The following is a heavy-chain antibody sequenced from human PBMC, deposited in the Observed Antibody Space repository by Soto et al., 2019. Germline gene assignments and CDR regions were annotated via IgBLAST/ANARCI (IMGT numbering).Heavy chain of an antibody. Sequence: AGGSLRLSCAASGFSFSRYGIHWVRQAPGKGLEWVAVISYDESTTFYADSVKGRFTISRDNSKNTLFLQMNSLRPEDTAVYYCSKAMIGGYDSDALDVWGQGTMVTVSS. J-gene: IGHJ3*01. CDR2: ISYDESTT. D-gene: IGHD3-22*01. CDR3: SKAMIGGYDSDALDV. CDR1: GFSFSRYG. V-gene: IGHV3-30*18.